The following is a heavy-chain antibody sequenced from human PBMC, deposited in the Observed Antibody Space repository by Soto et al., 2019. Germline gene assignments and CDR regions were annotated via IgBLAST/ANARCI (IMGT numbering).Heavy chain of an antibody. Sequence: QVQLVQSGAEEKKPGASVKVSCKASGYTFTSYAIHWVRQAPGQRPEWMGWINAGNDNTKYSQKFQGRVTITRDTSASTAYMELSSLSSEDTAVYYCARGAARPSYFDYWGQGTLVTVSS. CDR1: GYTFTSYA. CDR2: INAGNDNT. J-gene: IGHJ4*02. V-gene: IGHV1-3*05. D-gene: IGHD6-6*01. CDR3: ARGAARPSYFDY.